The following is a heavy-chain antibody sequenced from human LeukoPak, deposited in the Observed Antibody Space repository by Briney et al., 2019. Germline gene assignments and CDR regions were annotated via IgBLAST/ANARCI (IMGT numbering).Heavy chain of an antibody. V-gene: IGHV4-39*01. D-gene: IGHD3-22*01. CDR3: ARRRYYYDSSGYSN. CDR2: IYYSGST. J-gene: IGHJ4*02. Sequence: SETLSLTCTISGGSISSSRYYWGWIRQPPGKGLEWIGSIYYSGSTYYNPSLKSRVTILLDTSRNQFSLKLSSVSAADTAVYYCARRRYYYDSSGYSNWGQGTLVTVSS. CDR1: GGSISSSRYY.